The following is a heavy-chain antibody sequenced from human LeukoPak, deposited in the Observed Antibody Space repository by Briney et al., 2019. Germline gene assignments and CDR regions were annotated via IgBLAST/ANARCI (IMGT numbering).Heavy chain of an antibody. V-gene: IGHV5-51*01. J-gene: IGHJ4*02. D-gene: IGHD5-12*01. CDR3: ARQVASGNFDS. Sequence: GESLKISCKGSGYSFTTYWSGWVRQMPGKGLEWMGIIYPGDSDTRYSPSFQGQVTMSVDMSISTAYLQWSSLKASDTAMYYCARQVASGNFDSWGQGTRVTVSS. CDR2: IYPGDSDT. CDR1: GYSFTTYW.